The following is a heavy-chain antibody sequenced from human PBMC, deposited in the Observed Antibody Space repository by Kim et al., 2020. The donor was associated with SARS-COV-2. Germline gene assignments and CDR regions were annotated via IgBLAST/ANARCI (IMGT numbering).Heavy chain of an antibody. CDR1: VSSFPCSS. V-gene: IGHV1-2*02. D-gene: IGHD4-17*01. CDR3: AREHYGDNVNWFDP. J-gene: IGHJ5*02. CDR2: INPNSGGT. Sequence: SVTVSCNSSVSSFPCSSVHCVGGGGGDGVEWMGRINPNSGGTHYAQKFQGRVTMTRDTSISTVYMDLSRLTSDDSAVYYCAREHYGDNVNWFDPWGQGTLVTVSS.